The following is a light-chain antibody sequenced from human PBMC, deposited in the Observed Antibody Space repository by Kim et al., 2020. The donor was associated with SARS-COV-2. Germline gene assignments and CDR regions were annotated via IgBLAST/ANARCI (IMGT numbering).Light chain of an antibody. V-gene: IGLV2-14*03. CDR2: DVS. CDR3: SSYTSSNTLV. Sequence: QSALTQPASVSGSPGQSITISCTGTSSDVGGYNYVSWYQQHPGKAPKLTIFDVSNRPSGVSNRFSGSKSGNTASLTISGLQAEDEADYYCSSYTSSNTLVFGGGTKVTVL. CDR1: SSDVGGYNY. J-gene: IGLJ3*02.